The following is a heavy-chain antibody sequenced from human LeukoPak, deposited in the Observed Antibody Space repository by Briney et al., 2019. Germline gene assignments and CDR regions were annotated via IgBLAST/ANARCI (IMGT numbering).Heavy chain of an antibody. D-gene: IGHD4-17*01. Sequence: GGSLRLSCAASGFTFSSFAMSWVRQAPGKGLEWVSTISGSGGSTNYADSVKGRFTFSRDNSKNTLSLQMNSLRAEDTAVYYCAKDLPDYGDYIEGYWGQGTLVTVSS. CDR3: AKDLPDYGDYIEGY. CDR2: ISGSGGST. J-gene: IGHJ4*02. V-gene: IGHV3-23*01. CDR1: GFTFSSFA.